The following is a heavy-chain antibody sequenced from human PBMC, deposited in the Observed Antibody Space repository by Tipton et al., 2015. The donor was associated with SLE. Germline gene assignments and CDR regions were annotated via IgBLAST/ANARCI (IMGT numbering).Heavy chain of an antibody. CDR2: IYYSGST. D-gene: IGHD4-17*01. J-gene: IGHJ2*01. CDR3: ARGHGDYWYFDL. V-gene: IGHV4-31*03. CDR1: GGSISSSSYY. Sequence: TLSLTCTVSGGSISSSSYYWSWIRPHPGKGLEWIGYIYYSGSTYYNPSLKSRVTISVDTSKNQFSLKLSSVTAADTAVYYCARGHGDYWYFDLWGRGTLVTVSS.